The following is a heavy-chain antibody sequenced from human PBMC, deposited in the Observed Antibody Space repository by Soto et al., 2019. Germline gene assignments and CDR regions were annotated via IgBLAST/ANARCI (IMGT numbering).Heavy chain of an antibody. D-gene: IGHD4-17*01. J-gene: IGHJ6*02. CDR2: IYYSGST. CDR1: GGSISSYY. CDR3: PRRAVTTIYYYGRGV. V-gene: IGHV4-59*01. Sequence: SETLSLTCTPSGGSISSYYWAWIRQPPGKGLEWIGYIYYSGSTYYNPSLMSRVTISVDTSKNQFSLRLYSLTAAATVVNYCPRRAVTTIYYYGRGVWGQVTTVTV.